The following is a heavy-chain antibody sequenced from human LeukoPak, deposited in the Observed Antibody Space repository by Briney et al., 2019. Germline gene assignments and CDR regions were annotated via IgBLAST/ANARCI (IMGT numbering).Heavy chain of an antibody. J-gene: IGHJ5*02. CDR2: IYHSGST. Sequence: PSETLSLTCAVSGYSISSGYYWGWIRQPPGKGLEWIGSIYHSGSTYYNPSLKSRVTISVDTSKNQFSLKLSSVTAADTAVYHCARHILSQLSWFDPWGQGTLVTVSS. CDR1: GYSISSGYY. D-gene: IGHD6-6*01. CDR3: ARHILSQLSWFDP. V-gene: IGHV4-38-2*01.